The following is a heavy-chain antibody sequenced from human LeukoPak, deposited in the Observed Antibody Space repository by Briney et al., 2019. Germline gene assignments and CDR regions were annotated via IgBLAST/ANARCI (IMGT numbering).Heavy chain of an antibody. D-gene: IGHD2-15*01. CDR3: ARPYCSGGSCFAPPDY. V-gene: IGHV3-7*01. Sequence: PGGSLRLSCAASGFTFSTYWMTWVRQAPGKGPEWVANIKNDGSDQYYVDSVKGRFTISRDNAKNSLYLQMNSLRAEDTAVYHCARPYCSGGSCFAPPDYWGQGTLVTVSS. J-gene: IGHJ4*02. CDR1: GFTFSTYW. CDR2: IKNDGSDQ.